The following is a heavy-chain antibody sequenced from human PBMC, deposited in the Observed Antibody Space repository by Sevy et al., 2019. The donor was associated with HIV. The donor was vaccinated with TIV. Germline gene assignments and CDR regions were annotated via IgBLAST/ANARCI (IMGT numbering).Heavy chain of an antibody. D-gene: IGHD5-18*01. J-gene: IGHJ3*02. CDR3: ARVGYVDTSMVSAFDI. Sequence: GGSLRLSCAASGFTFSSYEMNWVRQAPGKGLEWVSYISSSGSTIYYADSVKGRFTISRDNAKKSLYLQMNSLRAEDTAIYYCARVGYVDTSMVSAFDIWGQGTMVTVSS. V-gene: IGHV3-48*03. CDR1: GFTFSSYE. CDR2: ISSSGSTI.